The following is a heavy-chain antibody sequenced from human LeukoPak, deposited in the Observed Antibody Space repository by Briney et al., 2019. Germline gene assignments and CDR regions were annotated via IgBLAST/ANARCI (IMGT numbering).Heavy chain of an antibody. J-gene: IGHJ3*02. CDR2: FDPEDGET. CDR1: GYTLTELS. CDR3: ATSGHYDSSVHGGSAFDI. D-gene: IGHD3-22*01. Sequence: ASVKVSCKVSGYTLTELSMHWVRQAPGKGLEWMGGFDPEDGETIYAQKFQGRVTMTEDTSTDTAYMELSSLRSEDTAVYYCATSGHYDSSVHGGSAFDIWGQGTMVTVSS. V-gene: IGHV1-24*01.